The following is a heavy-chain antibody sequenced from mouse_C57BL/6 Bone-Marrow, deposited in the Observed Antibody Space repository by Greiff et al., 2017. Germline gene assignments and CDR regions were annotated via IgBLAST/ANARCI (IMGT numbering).Heavy chain of an antibody. J-gene: IGHJ1*03. CDR2: IDPSDSYT. CDR1: GYTFTSYW. Sequence: QVQLQQPGAELVKPGASVKLSCKASGYTFTSYWMQWVKQRPGQGLEWIGEIDPSDSYTNYNQKFKGKATVTVDTSSSTAYMQRSSLTSEDSAVYYCARGDSNYDWYFDVWGTGTTVTVSS. D-gene: IGHD2-5*01. CDR3: ARGDSNYDWYFDV. V-gene: IGHV1-50*01.